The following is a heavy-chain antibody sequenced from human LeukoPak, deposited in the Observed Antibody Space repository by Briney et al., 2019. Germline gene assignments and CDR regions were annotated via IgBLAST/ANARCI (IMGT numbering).Heavy chain of an antibody. Sequence: GASVKVSCKASGYTFTGFHIHWVRQAPGQGLEWMGWINPNSGGTNYAQKFQGRVTMTRDTSSSAAYMELGRLRSDDTAVYYCARVGGSYYGNFDSWGQGTRVTVSS. CDR1: GYTFTGFH. CDR2: INPNSGGT. D-gene: IGHD3-10*01. CDR3: ARVGGSYYGNFDS. J-gene: IGHJ4*02. V-gene: IGHV1-2*02.